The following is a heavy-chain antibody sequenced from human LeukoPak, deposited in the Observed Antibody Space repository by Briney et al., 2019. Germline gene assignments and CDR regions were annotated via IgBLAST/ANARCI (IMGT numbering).Heavy chain of an antibody. CDR1: GFTFTSYA. J-gene: IGHJ6*02. V-gene: IGHV3-23*01. D-gene: IGHD3-10*01. CDR2: IGALGEST. Sequence: GGSLRLSCVASGFTFTSYAMTWVRQAPGKGLEWVSTIGALGESTDYEGSVKGRFTISRDNSKNTLYLQMNNLRAEDTAVYYCAKDRDIILMGHGMDVWGQGTTVTVFS. CDR3: AKDRDIILMGHGMDV.